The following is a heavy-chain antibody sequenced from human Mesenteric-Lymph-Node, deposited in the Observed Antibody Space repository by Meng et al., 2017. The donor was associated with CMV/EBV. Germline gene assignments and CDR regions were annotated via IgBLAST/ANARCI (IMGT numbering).Heavy chain of an antibody. D-gene: IGHD6-13*01. V-gene: IGHV3-23*01. Sequence: GGSLRLSCAASGFTVSSNYMSWVRQAPGKGLEWVASISGSGGSTYYADSVKGRFTISRDNSKNTLYLQMNSLRAEDTAVYYCAKGQQLVPDYWGQGTLVTVSS. CDR3: AKGQQLVPDY. CDR1: GFTVSSNY. CDR2: ISGSGGST. J-gene: IGHJ4*02.